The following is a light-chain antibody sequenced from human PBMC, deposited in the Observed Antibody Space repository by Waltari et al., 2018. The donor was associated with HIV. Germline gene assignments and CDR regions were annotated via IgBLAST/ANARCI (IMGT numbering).Light chain of an antibody. CDR3: QQYNTWWT. Sequence: DIQLTQSPSFLSASVGDRVTITCRASQGVSSYLAWYQQEPGKAPKLLIYAASTLQSGVPSRFSGSGSGTEFTLTISCLQPEDFATYYCQQYNTWWTFGQGTKVEIK. CDR1: QGVSSY. V-gene: IGKV1-9*01. J-gene: IGKJ1*01. CDR2: AAS.